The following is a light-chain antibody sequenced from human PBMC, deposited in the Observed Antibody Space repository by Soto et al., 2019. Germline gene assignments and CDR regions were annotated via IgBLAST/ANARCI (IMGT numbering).Light chain of an antibody. V-gene: IGLV1-47*02. Sequence: QSVLIQPLSASGTPGQRVTISCSGSNANIGSNYVDWYQQVPGAAPKLLIYSNDQRPSRVPDRFSGSKSGTSASLAISGLRSEDEADYYCVAWDDSQNGPLFGGGTQLTVL. J-gene: IGLJ2*01. CDR3: VAWDDSQNGPL. CDR1: NANIGSNY. CDR2: SND.